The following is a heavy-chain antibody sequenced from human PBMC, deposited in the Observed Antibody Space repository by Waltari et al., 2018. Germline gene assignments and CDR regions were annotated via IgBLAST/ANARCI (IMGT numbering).Heavy chain of an antibody. V-gene: IGHV3-9*03. CDR1: GFTFDDYA. Sequence: EVQLVESGGGLVQPGRSLRLSCAASGFTFDDYAMHWVRQAPGKGLEWVSGISWNRGSIGYADSVKGRFTISRDNAKNSLYLQMNSLRAEDMALYYCAKAVSTFGHPGEDYFDYWGQGTLVTVSS. CDR3: AKAVSTFGHPGEDYFDY. CDR2: ISWNRGSI. J-gene: IGHJ4*02. D-gene: IGHD3-10*01.